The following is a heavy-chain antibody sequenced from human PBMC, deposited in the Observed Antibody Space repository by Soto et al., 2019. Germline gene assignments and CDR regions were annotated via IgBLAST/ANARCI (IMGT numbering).Heavy chain of an antibody. CDR1: GFTFSSHG. Sequence: LRLSCSASGFTFSSHGMHWIRQAPGKGLEWVAVLSFDGHHKYFADSVKGRFTISRDNSRSTLYLHMNSLRVEDTAIYYCVKEGRLAVGGLDLWGQGALVTVSS. D-gene: IGHD3-10*01. CDR2: LSFDGHHK. V-gene: IGHV3-30*18. J-gene: IGHJ5*02. CDR3: VKEGRLAVGGLDL.